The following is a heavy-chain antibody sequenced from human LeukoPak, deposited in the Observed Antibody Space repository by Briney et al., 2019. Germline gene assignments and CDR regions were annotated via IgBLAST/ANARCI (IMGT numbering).Heavy chain of an antibody. CDR3: AKYSTESLLFGNFDS. D-gene: IGHD3-10*02. J-gene: IGHJ4*02. Sequence: GGSLRLSCEASGFTFSSYAMSWVRQAPGKGLEWVSSISGSAGGTFYVDSVKSRFTISRDTSRNTLSLQMNSLRAEDTAVYFCAKYSTESLLFGNFDSWGQGTQVTVSS. CDR2: ISGSAGGT. CDR1: GFTFSSYA. V-gene: IGHV3-23*01.